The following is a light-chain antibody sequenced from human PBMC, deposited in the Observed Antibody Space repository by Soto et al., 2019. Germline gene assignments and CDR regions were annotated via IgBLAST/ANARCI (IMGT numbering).Light chain of an antibody. V-gene: IGLV2-14*01. CDR2: EVS. Sequence: QSALTQPASVSGSPGQSITISCTGTSSDVGGYDYVSWYQQYPDKAPKLMIFEVSNRPSGVSNRFSGSKSGNTASLTISWLQTEDEADYYCSAYAGSSVLFGGGTKLTVL. J-gene: IGLJ2*01. CDR1: SSDVGGYDY. CDR3: SAYAGSSVL.